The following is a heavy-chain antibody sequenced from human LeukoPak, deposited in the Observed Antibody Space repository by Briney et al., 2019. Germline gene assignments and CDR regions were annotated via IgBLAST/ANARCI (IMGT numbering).Heavy chain of an antibody. V-gene: IGHV1-46*01. CDR3: ARGGDIVAVITEEWTFDY. CDR2: INPSGGST. J-gene: IGHJ4*02. Sequence: ASVKVSCKASGYTFTSSYMHWVRQAPGQGLEWMGIINPSGGSTSYAQKFQGRVTMTRDMSTSTVYMELSSLRSEDTAVYYCARGGDIVAVITEEWTFDYWGQGTLVTVSS. CDR1: GYTFTSSY. D-gene: IGHD3-22*01.